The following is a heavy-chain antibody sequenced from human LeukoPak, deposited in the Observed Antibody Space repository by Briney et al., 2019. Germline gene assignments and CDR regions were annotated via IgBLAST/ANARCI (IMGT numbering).Heavy chain of an antibody. CDR1: GYTFTSYA. Sequence: ASVKVSCKASGYTFTSYAMHWVRQAPGQRLEWMGWINAGNGNTKYSQKFQGWVTMTRDTSISTAYMELSRLRSDDTAVYYCARSTTLHGSGSVYYGMDVWGQGTTVTVSS. V-gene: IGHV1-3*01. D-gene: IGHD3-10*01. CDR3: ARSTTLHGSGSVYYGMDV. J-gene: IGHJ6*02. CDR2: INAGNGNT.